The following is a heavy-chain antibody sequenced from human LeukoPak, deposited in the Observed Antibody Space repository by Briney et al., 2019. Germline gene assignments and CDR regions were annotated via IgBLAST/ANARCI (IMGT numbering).Heavy chain of an antibody. CDR3: ARDKYSYGYNWFDP. CDR1: GFTFSIYW. V-gene: IGHV3-20*04. J-gene: IGHJ5*02. D-gene: IGHD5-18*01. CDR2: INWNGGST. Sequence: GGSPRLSCAASGFTFSIYWMHWVRQAPGKGLEWVSGINWNGGSTGYADSVKGRFTISRDNAKNSLYLQMNSLRAEDTALYYCARDKYSYGYNWFDPWGQGTLVTVSS.